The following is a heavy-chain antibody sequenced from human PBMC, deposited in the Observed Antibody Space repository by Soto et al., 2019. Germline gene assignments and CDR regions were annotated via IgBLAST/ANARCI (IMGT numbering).Heavy chain of an antibody. V-gene: IGHV3-33*01. CDR3: ARGGYCSGGSCYSRGNDY. Sequence: QVQLVESGGGVVQPGRSLRLSCAASGFTFSSYGMHWVRQAPGKGLEWVAVIWYDGSNKYYADSVKGRFTISRDNSKNTLYLQMNSLRAEDTAVYYCARGGYCSGGSCYSRGNDYWGQGTLVTFSS. D-gene: IGHD2-15*01. CDR2: IWYDGSNK. CDR1: GFTFSSYG. J-gene: IGHJ4*02.